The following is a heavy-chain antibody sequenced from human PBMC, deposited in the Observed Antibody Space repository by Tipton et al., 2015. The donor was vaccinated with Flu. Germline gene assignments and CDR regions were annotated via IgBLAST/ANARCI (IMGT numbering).Heavy chain of an antibody. J-gene: IGHJ4*02. Sequence: TLSLTCAVSGGSLSAYYWSWIRQPPGKGLEWIGEINHSGSTNYNPSLKSRVTISVDTSKKQFSLKLTSVTAADTAVYYCASKSGSGYYWEPIDYWGQGTLVTVSS. CDR1: GGSLSAYY. CDR3: ASKSGSGYYWEPIDY. D-gene: IGHD3-10*01. CDR2: INHSGST. V-gene: IGHV4-34*01.